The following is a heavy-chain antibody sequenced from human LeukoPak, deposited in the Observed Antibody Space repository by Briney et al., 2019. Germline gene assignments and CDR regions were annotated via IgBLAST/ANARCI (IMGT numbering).Heavy chain of an antibody. CDR2: ISWNSGSI. Sequence: GGSLRLSCAASGFTFDDYAMHWVRQAPGKGLEWVSGISWNSGSIGYADSVKGRFTISRDNAKNSLYLQMNSLRAEDTALYYCAKVRGYGDYGAFDYWGQGTLVTVSS. CDR1: GFTFDDYA. V-gene: IGHV3-9*01. D-gene: IGHD4-17*01. CDR3: AKVRGYGDYGAFDY. J-gene: IGHJ4*02.